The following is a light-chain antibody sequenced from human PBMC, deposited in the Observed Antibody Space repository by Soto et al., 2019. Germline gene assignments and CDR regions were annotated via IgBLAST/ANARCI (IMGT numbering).Light chain of an antibody. J-gene: IGLJ3*02. CDR2: QVS. CDR3: SSYTSSSTWV. V-gene: IGLV2-18*02. Sequence: QSALTQPPSVSGSPGQSVTISCTGTSSDVGSYSRVSWYQQPPGTAPKLMIYQVSNRPSGGPERFSGSKSGNTASLTISGLQAEDEAEYFCSSYTSSSTWVFGGGTKLTVL. CDR1: SSDVGSYSR.